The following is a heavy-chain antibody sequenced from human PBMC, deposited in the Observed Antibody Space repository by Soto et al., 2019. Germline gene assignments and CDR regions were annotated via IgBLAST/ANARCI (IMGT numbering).Heavy chain of an antibody. V-gene: IGHV1-2*04. Sequence: ASVKVCCKASGYTFTGYYMHWVRQAPGQGLEWMGWINPNSGGTNYAQHFQGWVTMTRDTSISTAYMELSRLRSDDTAVYYCAREYGDYVRNYSYHGRDVWGKGTTVTVSS. J-gene: IGHJ6*04. D-gene: IGHD3-16*01. CDR2: INPNSGGT. CDR3: AREYGDYVRNYSYHGRDV. CDR1: GYTFTGYY.